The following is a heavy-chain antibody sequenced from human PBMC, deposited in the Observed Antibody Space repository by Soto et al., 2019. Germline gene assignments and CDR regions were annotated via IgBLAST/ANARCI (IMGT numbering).Heavy chain of an antibody. CDR1: GFTLSNYA. J-gene: IGHJ4*02. Sequence: PGRSLRLSCAASGFTLSNYAMTWVRLAPGKGLEWVSVISGSGGDSYYADSVKGRFTISRDTSKNTLYLQMNSLRAEDTAVYYCAKKGGVSCYGQIDSWGPGTLVTVSS. CDR3: AKKGGVSCYGQIDS. V-gene: IGHV3-23*01. CDR2: ISGSGGDS. D-gene: IGHD2-15*01.